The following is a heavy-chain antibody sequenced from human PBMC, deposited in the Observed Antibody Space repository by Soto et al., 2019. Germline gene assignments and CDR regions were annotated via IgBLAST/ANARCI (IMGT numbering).Heavy chain of an antibody. V-gene: IGHV1-3*01. Sequence: ASVKFSCKASGYTLTSYAMHWVRQAPGQRLEWMGWINAGNGNTKYSQKFQGRVTITRDTSASTAYMELSSLRSEDTAVYYCARDRHYYDSSGYYYVVLDYWGQGTLVTVS. CDR2: INAGNGNT. CDR3: ARDRHYYDSSGYYYVVLDY. D-gene: IGHD3-22*01. J-gene: IGHJ4*02. CDR1: GYTLTSYA.